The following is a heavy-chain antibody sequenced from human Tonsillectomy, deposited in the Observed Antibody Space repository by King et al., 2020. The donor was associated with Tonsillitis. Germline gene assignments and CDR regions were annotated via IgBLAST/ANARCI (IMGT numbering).Heavy chain of an antibody. D-gene: IGHD4-11*01. V-gene: IGHV4-34*01. CDR3: ARGGTYHDSRSLPLYYYYGMDV. Sequence: VQLQQWGAGLLKPSETLSLTCAVYGGSFSGYYWSWIRQPPGKGLEGIGEINHSGSTNYNPSLKSRVTISVDTSKNQFSLKLSSVTAADTAVYYCARGGTYHDSRSLPLYYYYGMDVWGQGTTVTVSS. CDR2: INHSGST. J-gene: IGHJ6*02. CDR1: GGSFSGYY.